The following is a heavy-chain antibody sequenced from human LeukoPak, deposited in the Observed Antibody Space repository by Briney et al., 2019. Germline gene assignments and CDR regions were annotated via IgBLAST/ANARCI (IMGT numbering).Heavy chain of an antibody. Sequence: ASVKVSCKASGYTFTSYYMHWVRQAPGQGLEWMGIINPSGGSTSYAQKFQGRVTMTRDTSTSTVYMELSSLRSEDTAVYYCARGGVDSSGWTTYYYYYYGMDVWGQGTTVTVSS. CDR3: ARGGVDSSGWTTYYYYYYGMDV. J-gene: IGHJ6*02. D-gene: IGHD6-19*01. V-gene: IGHV1-46*01. CDR1: GYTFTSYY. CDR2: INPSGGST.